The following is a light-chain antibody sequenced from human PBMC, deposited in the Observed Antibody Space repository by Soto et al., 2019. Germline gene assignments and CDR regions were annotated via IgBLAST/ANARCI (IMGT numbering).Light chain of an antibody. J-gene: IGLJ2*01. Sequence: QSALTQPASVSGSPGQSITISCTGTSSDVGGYNYVSWYQQHPGKAPKLMIYDVSNRPSGVSNRFSGSKSGNTASLTISGLQAEDGADYYCSSYTSSSTYVVFGGGTQLTVL. V-gene: IGLV2-14*01. CDR2: DVS. CDR1: SSDVGGYNY. CDR3: SSYTSSSTYVV.